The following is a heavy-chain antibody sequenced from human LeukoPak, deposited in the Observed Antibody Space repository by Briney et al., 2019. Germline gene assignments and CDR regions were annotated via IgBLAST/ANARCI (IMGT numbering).Heavy chain of an antibody. Sequence: GSLRLSCAASGFTFSSYAMHWVRQAPGKGLEWVAVISYDGSNKYYADSVKGRFTISRDNSKNTLYLQMNSLRAEDTAVYYCARMTINGNYPPDYWGQGTLVTVSS. V-gene: IGHV3-30*04. D-gene: IGHD5-24*01. J-gene: IGHJ4*02. CDR1: GFTFSSYA. CDR2: ISYDGSNK. CDR3: ARMTINGNYPPDY.